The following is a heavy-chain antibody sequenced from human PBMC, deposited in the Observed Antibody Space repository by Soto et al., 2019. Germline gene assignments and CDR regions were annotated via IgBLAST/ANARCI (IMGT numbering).Heavy chain of an antibody. CDR3: AKVGGMTPGYYMDV. CDR1: GFTFSSYA. D-gene: IGHD1-20*01. Sequence: GGSLRLSCAASGFTFSSYAMSWVRQAPGKGLEWVSAISGSGGSTYYADSVKGRFTISRDNSKNTLYLQMNSLRAEDTAVYYCAKVGGMTPGYYMDVWGKGTTVTVSS. V-gene: IGHV3-23*01. J-gene: IGHJ6*03. CDR2: ISGSGGST.